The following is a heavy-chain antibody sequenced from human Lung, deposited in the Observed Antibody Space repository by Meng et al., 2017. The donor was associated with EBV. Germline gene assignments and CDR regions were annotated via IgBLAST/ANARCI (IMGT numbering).Heavy chain of an antibody. CDR1: GRSFSSYY. J-gene: IGHJ4*02. V-gene: IGHV4-34*01. D-gene: IGHD2-2*01. CDR2: INYSGIT. CDR3: ARGGTSSAPFDY. Sequence: QVQLQQWGAGLLKPSETLSLTCAVSGRSFSSYYWSWIRQPPGKGLEWIGQINYSGITNYNPSLKSRVTISVDTSKNQFSLSLNSVTAADTAVYYCARGGTSSAPFDYWGQGTLVTVSS.